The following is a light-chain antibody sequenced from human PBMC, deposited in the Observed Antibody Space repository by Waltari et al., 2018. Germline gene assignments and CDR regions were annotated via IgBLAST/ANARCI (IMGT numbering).Light chain of an antibody. Sequence: QSALTQPASVSVSPGQSITISCTGTSSDVGGYNYVSWYQQQPARAPKRMIFDVSNRTSGVSNRFSGSKSGNTASLTISGLQAEDEADYYCSSFTTSSTVVFGGGTKLTVL. CDR3: SSFTTSSTVV. CDR2: DVS. J-gene: IGLJ2*01. V-gene: IGLV2-14*03. CDR1: SSDVGGYNY.